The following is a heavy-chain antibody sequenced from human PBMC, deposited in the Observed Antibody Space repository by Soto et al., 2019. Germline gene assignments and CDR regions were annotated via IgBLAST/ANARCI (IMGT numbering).Heavy chain of an antibody. CDR2: MSYDGSNK. Sequence: QVQLVESGGGVVQPGRSLRLSCAASGFTFSSYAMHWGRRAPGKGPEWMAVMSYDGSNKYYADSVKGRFTISRDNSKNTLYLQMNRLRPEDTALYYCARDGGAYWGQGTLVLVSS. CDR3: ARDGGAY. D-gene: IGHD3-16*01. CDR1: GFTFSSYA. J-gene: IGHJ4*02. V-gene: IGHV3-30-3*01.